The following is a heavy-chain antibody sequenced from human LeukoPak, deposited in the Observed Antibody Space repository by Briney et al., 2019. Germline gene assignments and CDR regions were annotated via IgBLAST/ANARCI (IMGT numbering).Heavy chain of an antibody. Sequence: PSETLSLTCTVSGGSVSSGSYYWSWIRQPPGKGLEWIGYIYYSGRTNYNPSLKSRVTISVDTSKNQFSLKLSSVTAADTAVYYCARDRGGRCSSTSCFYYYYGMDVWGQGTTVTVSS. V-gene: IGHV4-61*01. J-gene: IGHJ6*02. D-gene: IGHD2-2*01. CDR1: GGSVSSGSYY. CDR3: ARDRGGRCSSTSCFYYYYGMDV. CDR2: IYYSGRT.